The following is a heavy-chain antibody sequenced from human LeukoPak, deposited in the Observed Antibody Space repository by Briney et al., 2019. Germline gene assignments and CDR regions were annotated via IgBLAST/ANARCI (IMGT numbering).Heavy chain of an antibody. J-gene: IGHJ4*02. V-gene: IGHV5-51*01. CDR2: IYPGDSDT. CDR1: GYTFTSYW. D-gene: IGHD3-10*02. Sequence: GGPLQISCKGSGYTFTSYWIGWVRPMPGKGLEWMGIIYPGDSDTRYSPSFQGQVTTSADKSISTAYLQWSSLKASEPAMYYCARMLGADFDYWGQGTLVTVSS. CDR3: ARMLGADFDY.